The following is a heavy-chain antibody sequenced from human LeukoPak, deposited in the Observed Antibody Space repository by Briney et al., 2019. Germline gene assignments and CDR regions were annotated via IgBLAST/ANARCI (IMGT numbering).Heavy chain of an antibody. J-gene: IGHJ4*02. CDR3: ASLPQQWLGWSYFDY. Sequence: WASVKVSCKASGYTFTGYYMHWVRQAPGQGLEWMGRINPNSGGTNYAQKFLGRVTMTRDTSISTAYMELSRLRSDDTAVYYCASLPQQWLGWSYFDYWGQGTLVTVSS. CDR1: GYTFTGYY. V-gene: IGHV1-2*06. D-gene: IGHD6-19*01. CDR2: INPNSGGT.